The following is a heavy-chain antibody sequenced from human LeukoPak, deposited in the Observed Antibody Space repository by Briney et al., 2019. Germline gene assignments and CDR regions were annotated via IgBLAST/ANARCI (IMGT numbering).Heavy chain of an antibody. CDR3: ATETWYFAS. Sequence: ASVKVSCKTSGYTFTDHHMHWVRQAPGQGLEWMGGVDPKSGGTIYAQNFQGRVAITSDTSTSTASMEVSSLKSDDTAVYYCATETWYFASWGQGTLVTVSS. D-gene: IGHD1-14*01. J-gene: IGHJ4*02. CDR1: GYTFTDHH. CDR2: VDPKSGGT. V-gene: IGHV1-2*02.